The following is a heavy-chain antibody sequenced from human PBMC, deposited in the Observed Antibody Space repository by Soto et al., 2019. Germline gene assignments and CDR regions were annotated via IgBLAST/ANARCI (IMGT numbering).Heavy chain of an antibody. J-gene: IGHJ4*02. CDR3: ARGRAVSGTSYFDY. D-gene: IGHD6-19*01. CDR1: GGTFSSYT. V-gene: IGHV1-69*02. CDR2: IIPILGIA. Sequence: QVQLVQSGAEVKKPGSSVKVSCKASGGTFSSYTISWVRQAPGQGLEWMGRIIPILGIANYAQKFQGRVTITADKSTSTAYMELSSLRSEDTAVYYCARGRAVSGTSYFDYGGQGTLVTVSS.